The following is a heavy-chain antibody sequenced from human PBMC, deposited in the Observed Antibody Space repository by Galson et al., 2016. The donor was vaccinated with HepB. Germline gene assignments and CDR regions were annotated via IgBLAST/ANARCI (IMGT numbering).Heavy chain of an antibody. D-gene: IGHD2-15*01. CDR2: IGAAGDT. CDR1: GFTFSNYD. V-gene: IGHV3-13*01. J-gene: IGHJ3*02. Sequence: SLRLSCAASGFTFSNYDMHWVRQATGRGLEWVSAIGAAGDTYYPGSAKGRFTISRENANNSLYLHMNSLRAGDTAVYYCAREGGCSGGRCHNAAFDIWGQGTMVTVSS. CDR3: AREGGCSGGRCHNAAFDI.